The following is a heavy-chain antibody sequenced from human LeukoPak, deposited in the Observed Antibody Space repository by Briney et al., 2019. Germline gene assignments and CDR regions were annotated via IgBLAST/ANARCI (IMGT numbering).Heavy chain of an antibody. CDR3: ASRSITGRADY. D-gene: IGHD1-20*01. CDR1: GFTFTTYW. CDR2: IYSGGST. J-gene: IGHJ4*02. Sequence: GGSLRLSCAASGFTFTTYWMHWVRQAPGKGLVWVSVIYSGGSTYYADSVKGRFTISRDNSKNTLYLQMNSLRAEDTAVYYCASRSITGRADYWGQGTLVTVSS. V-gene: IGHV3-53*01.